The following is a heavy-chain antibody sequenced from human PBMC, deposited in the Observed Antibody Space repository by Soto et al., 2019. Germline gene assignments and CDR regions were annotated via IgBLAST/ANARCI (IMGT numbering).Heavy chain of an antibody. CDR3: ARDPDPRGSGSSRFDY. Sequence: ASVKVSCKASGYTFTSYYMHWVRQAPGQGLEWMGIINPSGGSTSYAQKFQGRVTMTRDTSTSTVYMELSSLRSEDTAVYYCARDPDPRGSGSSRFDYWGQGTLVTVSS. D-gene: IGHD3-10*01. CDR2: INPSGGST. J-gene: IGHJ4*02. CDR1: GYTFTSYY. V-gene: IGHV1-46*01.